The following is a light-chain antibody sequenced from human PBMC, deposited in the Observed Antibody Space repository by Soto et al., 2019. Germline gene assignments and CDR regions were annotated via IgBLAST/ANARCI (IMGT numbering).Light chain of an antibody. J-gene: IGLJ1*01. CDR1: SSDVGRYYF. V-gene: IGLV2-11*01. Sequence: QSVLTQPRSVSGSPGQSVTISCTGTSSDVGRYYFVSWFQQHPGKAPKLIIYDVTKSPSGVPNRFSGSKSGYTASLTISGLQAEDEAEYYCCSYAGSYTHVFGTGTKLTVL. CDR3: CSYAGSYTHV. CDR2: DVT.